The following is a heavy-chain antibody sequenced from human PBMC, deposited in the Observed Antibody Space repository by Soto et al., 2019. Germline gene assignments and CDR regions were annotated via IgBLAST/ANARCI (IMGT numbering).Heavy chain of an antibody. CDR3: VRNVLDSATTAFDS. Sequence: TSETLSLTCTVSVGSISSSSNFWGCIRQPPGKGLEWTGSIFYRGTTYYNPSLKSRVTISVDTAKNQFSLKLRSVTAADTAVYYCVRNVLDSATTAFDSWCQRAVLTVSS. CDR1: VGSISSSSNF. D-gene: IGHD3-10*02. J-gene: IGHJ5*01. CDR2: IFYRGTT. V-gene: IGHV4-39*01.